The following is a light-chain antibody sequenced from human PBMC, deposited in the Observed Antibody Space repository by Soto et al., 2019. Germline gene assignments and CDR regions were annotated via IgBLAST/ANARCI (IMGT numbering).Light chain of an antibody. CDR1: SSNIGAGYD. V-gene: IGLV1-40*01. CDR3: QSYDSSLRVSV. Sequence: QSVLTQPPSVSGAPGQRVTISCTGSSSNIGAGYDVHWYQQLPGTAPKLLIYGNSNRPSVVPDRFSGSKSGTSASLAITGLQAEDEADYYGQSYDSSLRVSVFGGGTKLTVL. J-gene: IGLJ2*01. CDR2: GNS.